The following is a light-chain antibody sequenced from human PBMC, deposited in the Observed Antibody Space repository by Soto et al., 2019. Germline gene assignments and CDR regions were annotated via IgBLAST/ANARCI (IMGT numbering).Light chain of an antibody. CDR1: QTISNW. Sequence: DIQMTQSPSTLSASVGDRVTITCRASQTISNWLAWYQQKPGKAPKLLIYDASSLEGGVPSRFSGSGSGTEFHLTLISLQPDDFATYYCQQYYSYWTCGQGTKVEIK. J-gene: IGKJ1*01. V-gene: IGKV1-5*01. CDR2: DAS. CDR3: QQYYSYWT.